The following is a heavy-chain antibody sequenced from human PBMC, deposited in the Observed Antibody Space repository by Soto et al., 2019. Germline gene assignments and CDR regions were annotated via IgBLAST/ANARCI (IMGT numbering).Heavy chain of an antibody. Sequence: SLACAVYGGSFSGYYWSWIRQPPGKGLEWIGEINHSGSTNYNPSLKSRVTISVDTSKNQFSLKLSSVTAADTAVYYCARLIYDFWSGYPRGAFDIWGQGTMVTVSS. J-gene: IGHJ3*02. V-gene: IGHV4-34*01. CDR3: ARLIYDFWSGYPRGAFDI. CDR1: GGSFSGYY. CDR2: INHSGST. D-gene: IGHD3-3*01.